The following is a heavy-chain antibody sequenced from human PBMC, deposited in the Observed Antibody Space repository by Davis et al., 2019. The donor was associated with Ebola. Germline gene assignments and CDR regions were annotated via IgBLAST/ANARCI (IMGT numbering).Heavy chain of an antibody. Sequence: GESLKISCAASGFTFSSYAMHWVRQAPGKGLEWVAVISYDGSNKYYADSVKGRFTISRDNSKNTLYLQMNSLRAEDTAVYYCARVYLMCGDCYSDWYFDLWGRGTLVTVSS. V-gene: IGHV3-30-3*01. CDR1: GFTFSSYA. CDR2: ISYDGSNK. J-gene: IGHJ2*01. CDR3: ARVYLMCGDCYSDWYFDL. D-gene: IGHD2-21*02.